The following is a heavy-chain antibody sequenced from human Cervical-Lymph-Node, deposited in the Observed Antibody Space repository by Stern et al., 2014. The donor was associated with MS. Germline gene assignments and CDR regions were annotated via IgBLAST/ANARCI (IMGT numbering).Heavy chain of an antibody. D-gene: IGHD3-3*01. CDR1: GFTFNKFA. V-gene: IGHV3-23*04. Sequence: EVQLVESGGDWVQPGGSLRLSCAASGFTFNKFAMSWVRQAPGKGLEWVSGLCYSGDRTFYADSVKGRFSVSRDNSKNTLWLHMTSLRADDMALYFCVKDLGPSGQIFDSWGQGTLVTVSS. J-gene: IGHJ4*02. CDR2: LCYSGDRT. CDR3: VKDLGPSGQIFDS.